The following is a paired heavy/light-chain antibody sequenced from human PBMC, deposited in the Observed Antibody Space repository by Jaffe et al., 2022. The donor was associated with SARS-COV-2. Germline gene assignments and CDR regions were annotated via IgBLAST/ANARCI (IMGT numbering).Heavy chain of an antibody. CDR2: ISAYNGNT. V-gene: IGHV1-18*01. J-gene: IGHJ6*02. Sequence: QVQLVQSGAEVKKPGASVKVSCKASGYTFTSYGISWVRQAPGQGLEWMGWISAYNGNTNYAQKLQGRVTMTTDTSTSTAYMELRSLRSDDTAVYYCARDRGDYDSSGYYYLYYYYGMDVWGQGTTVTVSS. CDR1: GYTFTSYG. CDR3: ARDRGDYDSSGYYYLYYYYGMDV. D-gene: IGHD3-22*01.
Light chain of an antibody. V-gene: IGKV3-11*01. CDR3: QQRSNRT. CDR2: DAS. J-gene: IGKJ1*01. CDR1: QSVSSY. Sequence: EIVLTQSPATLSLSPGERATLSCRASQSVSSYLAWYQQKPGQAPRLLIYDASNRATGIPARFSGSGSGTDFTLTISSLEPEDFAVYYCQQRSNRTFGQGTKVEIK.